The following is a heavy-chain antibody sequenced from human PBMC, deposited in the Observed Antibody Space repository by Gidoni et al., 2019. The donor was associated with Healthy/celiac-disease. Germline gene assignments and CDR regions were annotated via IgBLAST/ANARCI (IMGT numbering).Heavy chain of an antibody. J-gene: IGHJ3*02. CDR3: AHMGDYTTIRAFEI. D-gene: IGHD2-2*02. Sequence: QITLKESGPTLVKPTQTLTLTCTFSGFSLSTSGVGVGWIRQPPGKALEWLALIYWDDDKRYSPSLKSRLTITKDTSKNQVVLTMTNMDPVDTATYYCAHMGDYTTIRAFEIWGQGTMVTVSS. CDR2: IYWDDDK. V-gene: IGHV2-5*02. CDR1: GFSLSTSGVG.